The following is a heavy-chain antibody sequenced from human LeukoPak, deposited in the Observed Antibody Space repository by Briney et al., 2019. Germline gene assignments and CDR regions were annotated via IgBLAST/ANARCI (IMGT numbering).Heavy chain of an antibody. V-gene: IGHV1-2*02. D-gene: IGHD1-26*01. CDR3: AREGARWEPSFSAFDI. CDR1: GYTFTGYY. J-gene: IGHJ3*02. Sequence: ALVKVSFMGSGYTFTGYYMHWVRQAPGQGLGWMGLINPNSGGTNYAQKFQGRVTMTRDTSISTAYMELSRLRSDDTAVYYCAREGARWEPSFSAFDILGQGTMVTVSS. CDR2: INPNSGGT.